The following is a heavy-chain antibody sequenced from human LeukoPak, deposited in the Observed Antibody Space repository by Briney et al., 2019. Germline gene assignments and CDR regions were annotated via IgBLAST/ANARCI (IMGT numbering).Heavy chain of an antibody. CDR2: IYYIGST. V-gene: IGHV4-39*01. CDR1: GGSISSSSYY. CDR3: ARGGYSSSWYARVFDY. J-gene: IGHJ4*02. Sequence: SETLSLTCTVSGGSISSSSYYWGWLRQPPGKGREWIGSIYYIGSTYYNPSLKSRFTISVDTSKNQFSLKLSSVTAADTAVYYCARGGYSSSWYARVFDYWGQGTLVTVSS. D-gene: IGHD6-13*01.